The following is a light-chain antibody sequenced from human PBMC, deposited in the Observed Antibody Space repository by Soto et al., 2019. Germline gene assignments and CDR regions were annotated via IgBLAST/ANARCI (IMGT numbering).Light chain of an antibody. CDR3: MQALQTPRT. J-gene: IGKJ4*01. CDR2: LGS. Sequence: DIVMTQSPLSLPVTPGEPASISCRSSQSLLHSNGYNYLDWYLQKPGQSPQLLIYLGSNRASGVPDRFSGSGSGTDFTLKISRVEAEDVGVYYCMQALQTPRTVGGGTKVELK. CDR1: QSLLHSNGYNY. V-gene: IGKV2-28*01.